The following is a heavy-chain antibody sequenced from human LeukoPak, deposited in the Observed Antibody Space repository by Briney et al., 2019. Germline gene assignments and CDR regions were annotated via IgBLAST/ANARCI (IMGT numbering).Heavy chain of an antibody. CDR1: GGSISSHF. J-gene: IGHJ5*02. Sequence: SETLSLTCTVSGGSISSHFWSWIRQPPGKGLEWIGYMFYSGSTNYNPSLKSRVTISVDASKNQFSLKLTSVSAADTAVYYCARHRAPVTMIRGAPGGFDPWGQGTLVTVSS. V-gene: IGHV4-59*11. D-gene: IGHD3-10*01. CDR3: ARHRAPVTMIRGAPGGFDP. CDR2: MFYSGST.